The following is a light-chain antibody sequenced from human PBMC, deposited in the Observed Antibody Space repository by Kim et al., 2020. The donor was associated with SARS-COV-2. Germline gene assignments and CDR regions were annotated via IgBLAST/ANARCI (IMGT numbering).Light chain of an antibody. J-gene: IGKJ2*01. CDR1: QSISTY. CDR2: GAS. V-gene: IGKV3-15*01. Sequence: EIVMTQSPATLSVSPGDRATLSCRASQSISTYLAWYQQKPGQTPRLLIYGASTRATGVPARFSASGSGTEFTLTISSLQSDDFAVYFCHQYNDWPPGDTFGQGTKLEI. CDR3: HQYNDWPPGDT.